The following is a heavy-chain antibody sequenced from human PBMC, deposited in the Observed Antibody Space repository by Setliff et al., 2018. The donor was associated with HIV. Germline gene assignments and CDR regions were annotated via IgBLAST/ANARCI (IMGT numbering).Heavy chain of an antibody. CDR1: GYSFTFYS. Sequence: ASVKVSCKASGYSFTFYSMHWVRQAPGHGLEWMGIINPSGGSTTYSQKFQGRVIMTRDTSTNTVYMELSGLRSEDTAVYYCATYHYYDSSAYFIDLYYFDYWGQGTLVTVSS. V-gene: IGHV1-46*01. CDR3: ATYHYYDSSAYFIDLYYFDY. J-gene: IGHJ4*02. D-gene: IGHD3-22*01. CDR2: INPSGGST.